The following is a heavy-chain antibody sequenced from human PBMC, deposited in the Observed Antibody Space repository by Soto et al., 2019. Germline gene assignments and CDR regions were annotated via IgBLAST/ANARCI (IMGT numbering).Heavy chain of an antibody. CDR2: ISGSGGST. CDR3: AKGASGYYYYGMDV. J-gene: IGHJ6*02. Sequence: EVQLLESGGGLVQPGGSLRLSCAASGFTFSSYAMSWVRQAPGKGLEWVAGISGSGGSTYYADSVKGRFTISRDNSKNTPYLQMNGLRAEDTAVYYCAKGASGYYYYGMDVWGQGTTVTVSS. D-gene: IGHD3-10*01. V-gene: IGHV3-23*01. CDR1: GFTFSSYA.